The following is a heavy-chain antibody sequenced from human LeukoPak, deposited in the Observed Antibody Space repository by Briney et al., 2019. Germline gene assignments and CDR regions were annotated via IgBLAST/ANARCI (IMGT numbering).Heavy chain of an antibody. D-gene: IGHD2-15*01. Sequence: SETLSLTCTVSGGSISSYYWSWIRQPPGKGLEWIGYIYYSGSTNYNPSLKSRVTISVDTSKHQFSLRLSSVTAADTAVYYCARDWWLGSPILQGYFYGLDVWGHGTTVTVSS. J-gene: IGHJ6*02. V-gene: IGHV4-59*01. CDR3: ARDWWLGSPILQGYFYGLDV. CDR1: GGSISSYY. CDR2: IYYSGST.